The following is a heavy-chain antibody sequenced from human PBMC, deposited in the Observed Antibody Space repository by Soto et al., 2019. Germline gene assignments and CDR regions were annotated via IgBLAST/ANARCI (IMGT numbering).Heavy chain of an antibody. CDR1: GGTFSSYA. D-gene: IGHD6-13*01. Sequence: SVKVSCKASGGTFSSYAISWVRQAPGQGLEWMGGIIPIFGTANYAQKFQGRVTITADESTSTAYMELSSLRSADTAVYYCARGRIADDAFDIWGQGTMVTVSS. CDR3: ARGRIADDAFDI. J-gene: IGHJ3*02. CDR2: IIPIFGTA. V-gene: IGHV1-69*13.